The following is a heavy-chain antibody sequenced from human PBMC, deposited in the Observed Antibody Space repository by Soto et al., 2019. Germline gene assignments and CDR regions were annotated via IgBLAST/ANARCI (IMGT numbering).Heavy chain of an antibody. V-gene: IGHV1-18*01. CDR3: ARDKRGGYPPYYYYYGMDV. CDR1: GYTFTSYG. Sequence: QVQLVQSGAEVKKPGASVKVSCKASGYTFTSYGISWVRQAPGQGLEWMGWISAYNGNTNYAQKLQGRVTMTTDTSKSTAYMELRSLRSDDTAVYYCARDKRGGYPPYYYYYGMDVWGQGTTVTVSS. J-gene: IGHJ6*02. CDR2: ISAYNGNT. D-gene: IGHD1-26*01.